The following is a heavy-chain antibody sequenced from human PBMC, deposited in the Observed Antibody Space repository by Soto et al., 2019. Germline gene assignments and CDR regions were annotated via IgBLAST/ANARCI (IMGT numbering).Heavy chain of an antibody. CDR1: GFTFDDYT. J-gene: IGHJ6*02. V-gene: IGHV3-43*01. D-gene: IGHD3-16*01. CDR3: AKDIEGGVMSIEDYYYGMDV. CDR2: ISWDGGST. Sequence: GGSLRLSCVASGFTFDDYTMHWVRQAPGKGLEWVSLISWDGGSTYYADSVKGRFTISRDNSKNSLYLQMNSLRTEDTALYYCAKDIEGGVMSIEDYYYGMDVWGQGTTVTVSS.